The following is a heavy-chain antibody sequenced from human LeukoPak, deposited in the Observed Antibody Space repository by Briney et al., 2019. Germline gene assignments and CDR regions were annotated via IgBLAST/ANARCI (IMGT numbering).Heavy chain of an antibody. V-gene: IGHV1-2*02. CDR3: ARASAGYSSGWHDY. CDR1: GYTFTAYY. Sequence: GASVKVSCTASGYTFTAYYMHWVRQAPGQGLEWMGWINPNSGGTNYAQKFQGRVTMTRDTSISTAYMELSRLRSDDTAVYYCARASAGYSSGWHDYWGQGTLVTVSS. D-gene: IGHD6-19*01. CDR2: INPNSGGT. J-gene: IGHJ4*02.